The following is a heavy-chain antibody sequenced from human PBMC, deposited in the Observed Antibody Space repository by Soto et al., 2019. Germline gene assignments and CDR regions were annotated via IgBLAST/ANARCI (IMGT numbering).Heavy chain of an antibody. V-gene: IGHV3-23*01. CDR1: GFTFSSYA. Sequence: PGGSLRLSCAASGFTFSSYAMSWVRQAPGKGLEWVSAISGSGGSTYYADSVKGRFTISRDNSKNTLYLQMNSLRAEDTAVYYCAKARIQLWLLVYYFDYWGQGTLVTVSS. D-gene: IGHD5-18*01. J-gene: IGHJ4*02. CDR2: ISGSGGST. CDR3: AKARIQLWLLVYYFDY.